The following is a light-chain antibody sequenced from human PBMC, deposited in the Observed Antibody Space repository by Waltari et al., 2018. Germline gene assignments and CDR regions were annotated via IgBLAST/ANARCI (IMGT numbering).Light chain of an antibody. Sequence: DIQMTQSPSTLSASVGDRVTLTCRASQSISSWLAWYQQKPGKAPERLIYMASNLESGVPSRFSGSGSGTEFTLTISSLQPDDFATYYCQQFKSYPTFGQGTKVEIK. CDR1: QSISSW. CDR2: MAS. CDR3: QQFKSYPT. J-gene: IGKJ1*01. V-gene: IGKV1-5*03.